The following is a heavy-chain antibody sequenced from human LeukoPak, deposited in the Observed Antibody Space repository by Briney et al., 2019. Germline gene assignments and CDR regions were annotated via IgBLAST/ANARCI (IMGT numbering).Heavy chain of an antibody. D-gene: IGHD6-13*01. J-gene: IGHJ5*02. CDR2: IWYDGSNK. CDR1: GFTFSSYA. CDR3: AREKFLGAPGTRGSWFDP. Sequence: GGSLRLSCTASGFTFSSYAMNWVRQAPGKGLEWVAVIWYDGSNKYYADSVKGRFTISRDNSKNTLYLQMNSLRAEDTAVYYCAREKFLGAPGTRGSWFDPWGQGTLVTVSS. V-gene: IGHV3-33*08.